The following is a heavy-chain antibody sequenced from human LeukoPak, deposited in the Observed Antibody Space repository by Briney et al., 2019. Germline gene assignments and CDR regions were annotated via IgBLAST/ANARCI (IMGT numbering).Heavy chain of an antibody. CDR3: ANDKGYFGSGSYYYYNYAMDV. CDR2: ISGDGGST. V-gene: IGHV3-43*02. CDR1: GFIFDDYA. J-gene: IGHJ6*02. D-gene: IGHD3-10*01. Sequence: GGSLRLSCAASGFIFDDYAMHWVRQAPGKGLEWVSLISGDGGSTYYADSVKGRFTISRDNIKNSLYLQMNSLRTEDSALYYCANDKGYFGSGSYYYYNYAMDVWGQGTTVTVSS.